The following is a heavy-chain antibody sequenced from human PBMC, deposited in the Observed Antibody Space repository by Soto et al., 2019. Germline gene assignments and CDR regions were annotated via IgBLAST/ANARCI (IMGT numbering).Heavy chain of an antibody. V-gene: IGHV2-5*01. CDR3: AQVDDVAALFAY. Sequence: QITLKESGPTLVKPTQTLTLTCTFSGFSLSTTGEGVGWIRQPPGKALEWLAVIYWNDGKSYSPSLKSRLTISKDTSKKQVVLTMMNMAPVDTGTYYCAQVDDVAALFAYLGQGTLVTVSS. CDR2: IYWNDGK. J-gene: IGHJ4*02. CDR1: GFSLSTTGEG. D-gene: IGHD6-6*01.